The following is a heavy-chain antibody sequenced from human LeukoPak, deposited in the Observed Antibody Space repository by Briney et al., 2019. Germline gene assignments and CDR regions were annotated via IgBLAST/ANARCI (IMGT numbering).Heavy chain of an antibody. J-gene: IGHJ4*02. V-gene: IGHV4-39*01. D-gene: IGHD3-22*01. CDR2: ISYSGGT. CDR1: GDSITSSSFF. Sequence: SETLSLTCTVSGDSITSSSFFWDWIRQPPGRGLEWIGNISYSGGTNYNPSLQSRVTISVDTSKNQFSLKLSSVTAADTAVYFCAGHDSRGYYVAYWGQGALVTVSP. CDR3: AGHDSRGYYVAY.